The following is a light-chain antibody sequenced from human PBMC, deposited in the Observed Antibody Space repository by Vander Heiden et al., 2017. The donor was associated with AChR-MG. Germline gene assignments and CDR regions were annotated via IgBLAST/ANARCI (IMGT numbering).Light chain of an antibody. CDR3: QQNDSAPPDT. CDR1: QNIADC. CDR2: AAS. Sequence: DIQMTQSPSSLSASVGDRVTITCRASQNIADCLNWYQQKAGTAPKLLISAASNLQSGVPSRFSRSGIGTDFTLTIDNRQPEDFATYSCQQNDSAPPDTLGQGTKLELK. J-gene: IGKJ2*01. V-gene: IGKV1-39*01.